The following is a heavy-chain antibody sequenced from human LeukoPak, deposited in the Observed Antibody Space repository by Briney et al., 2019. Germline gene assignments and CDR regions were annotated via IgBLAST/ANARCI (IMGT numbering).Heavy chain of an antibody. CDR2: IYPRDSET. V-gene: IGHV5-51*01. D-gene: IGHD3-22*01. CDR3: VRRHQAYYYDSSSHYYFDY. J-gene: IGHJ4*02. CDR1: GSSFTTYW. Sequence: PGESLKISCEGSGSSFTTYWIGWVRQMPGKGLEWMGIIYPRDSETRYSPSFQGQVTISADKSITTAYVQWSSLKASDSAIYYCVRRHQAYYYDSSSHYYFDYWGQGTLVTVSS.